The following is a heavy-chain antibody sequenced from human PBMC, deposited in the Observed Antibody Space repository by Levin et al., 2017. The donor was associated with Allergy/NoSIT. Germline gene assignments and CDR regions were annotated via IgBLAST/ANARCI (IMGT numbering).Heavy chain of an antibody. CDR1: GFTFDDYA. J-gene: IGHJ4*02. CDR2: ISWNSGSI. CDR3: AKGTGGIAAAGKDY. D-gene: IGHD6-13*01. V-gene: IGHV3-9*01. Sequence: SLKISCAASGFTFDDYAMHWVRQAPGKGLEWVSGISWNSGSIGYADSVKGRFTISRDNAKNSLYLQMNSLRAEDTALYYCAKGTGGIAAAGKDYWGQGTLVTVSS.